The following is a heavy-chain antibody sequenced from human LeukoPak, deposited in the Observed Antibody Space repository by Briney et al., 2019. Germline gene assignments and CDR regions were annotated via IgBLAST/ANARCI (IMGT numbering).Heavy chain of an antibody. V-gene: IGHV6-1*01. CDR3: ARDTATVTTKGYYYYGMDV. Sequence: SQTLSLTCAISGDSVSSNSAAWNWIRQSPSRGLEWLGRTYYRSKWYNDYAVSVKSRITINPDTSKNQFSLQLSSVTAGDTAVYYCARDTATVTTKGYYYYGMDVWGQGTTVTVSS. CDR1: GDSVSSNSAA. CDR2: TYYRSKWYN. J-gene: IGHJ6*02. D-gene: IGHD4-17*01.